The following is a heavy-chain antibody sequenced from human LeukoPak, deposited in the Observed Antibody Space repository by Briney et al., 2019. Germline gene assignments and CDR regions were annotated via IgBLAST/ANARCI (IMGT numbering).Heavy chain of an antibody. CDR2: IKQDGSEK. V-gene: IGHV3-7*01. CDR1: GFTFSSYW. D-gene: IGHD3-9*01. CDR3: ARIREYDILTGYPGGHAFDI. Sequence: PGGSLRLSCAASGFTFSSYWMSWVRQAPGKGLEWVANIKQDGSEKYYVDSVKGRLTISRDNAKNSLYLQMNSLRAEDTAVYYCARIREYDILTGYPGGHAFDIWGQGTMVTVSS. J-gene: IGHJ3*02.